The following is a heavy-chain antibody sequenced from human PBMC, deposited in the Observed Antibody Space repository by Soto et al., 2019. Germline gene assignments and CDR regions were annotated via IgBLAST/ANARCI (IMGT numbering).Heavy chain of an antibody. CDR3: AKKPSPSLLSLERHRRAFNY. D-gene: IGHD3-3*01. V-gene: IGHV3-23*01. J-gene: IGHJ4*02. CDR2: ISGSGGST. Sequence: PGGSLRLSCAASGLTFSSYAMSWVRQAPGKGLEWVSAISGSGGSTYYADSVKGRFTISRDNSKNTLYLQMNSLRAEDTAVYYCAKKPSPSLLSLERHRRAFNYWGQGTLVTVSS. CDR1: GLTFSSYA.